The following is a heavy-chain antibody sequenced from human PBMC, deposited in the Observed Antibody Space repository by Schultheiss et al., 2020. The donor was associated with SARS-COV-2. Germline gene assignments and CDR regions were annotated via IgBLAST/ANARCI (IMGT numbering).Heavy chain of an antibody. J-gene: IGHJ4*02. Sequence: GESLKISCAASGFTLSSFGMHWVRQAPGKGLEWVAVISYDGSNKYYADSVKGRFTISRDNSKNTLYLQMNSLRAEDTAVYYCAKAYSAGYCSGGSCYPFDFWGQGTLVTVSS. V-gene: IGHV3-30*18. CDR3: AKAYSAGYCSGGSCYPFDF. D-gene: IGHD2-15*01. CDR1: GFTLSSFG. CDR2: ISYDGSNK.